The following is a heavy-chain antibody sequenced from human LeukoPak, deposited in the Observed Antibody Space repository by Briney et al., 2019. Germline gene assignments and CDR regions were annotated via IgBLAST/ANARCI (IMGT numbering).Heavy chain of an antibody. Sequence: SETLSLTCIVSGGSIGPYYWSWIRQAAGKGPEWIGRIYTSGTADYNPALKGRVFLSVDTAKNQFSLKVTSVTAADTAVYFCARGYRSTTHCHFDSWGRGTLVTVSS. CDR1: GGSIGPYY. CDR2: IYTSGTA. J-gene: IGHJ5*01. CDR3: ARGYRSTTHCHFDS. D-gene: IGHD2-2*01. V-gene: IGHV4-4*07.